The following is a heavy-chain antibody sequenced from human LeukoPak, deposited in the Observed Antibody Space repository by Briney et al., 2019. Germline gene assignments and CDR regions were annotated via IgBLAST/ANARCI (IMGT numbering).Heavy chain of an antibody. V-gene: IGHV3-30*02. CDR1: GFIFSNFG. J-gene: IGHJ5*02. CDR2: IRYDKSNE. D-gene: IGHD5-24*01. CDR3: ARDYSSVYHSDGPRFDP. Sequence: GGSLRLSCTVSGFIFSNFGMHGVRQAPGKGLEWLAYIRYDKSNEYYADFVKGRFTISRDNSKNVLYLQMNSLRPEDTALYFCARDYSSVYHSDGPRFDPWGQGTLVTVSS.